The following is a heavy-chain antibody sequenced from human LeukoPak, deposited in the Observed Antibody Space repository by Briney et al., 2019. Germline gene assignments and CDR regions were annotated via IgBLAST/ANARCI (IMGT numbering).Heavy chain of an antibody. D-gene: IGHD2-2*01. Sequence: SETLSLTCTVSGGSISSSSYYWGWIRQPPGKGLEWIGSIYYSGSTYYNPSLKSRVTISVDTSKNQFSLKLSSVTAADTAVYYCARHFRCSSTSCPRGVYYYMDVWGKGTTVTVSS. V-gene: IGHV4-39*01. CDR2: IYYSGST. J-gene: IGHJ6*03. CDR3: ARHFRCSSTSCPRGVYYYMDV. CDR1: GGSISSSSYY.